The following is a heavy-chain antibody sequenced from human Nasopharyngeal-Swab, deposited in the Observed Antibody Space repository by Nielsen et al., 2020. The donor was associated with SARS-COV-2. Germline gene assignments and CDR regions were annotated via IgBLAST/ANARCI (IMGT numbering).Heavy chain of an antibody. D-gene: IGHD3-10*01. Sequence: WVRQAPGQGLEWMGIINPSGGSATYAQRFQGKVTMTRDTSTSTVFMELSSLKSEGTAVYYCARDRYGSGSFLGYWGQGTLVTVSS. CDR2: INPSGGSA. V-gene: IGHV1-46*01. CDR3: ARDRYGSGSFLGY. J-gene: IGHJ4*02.